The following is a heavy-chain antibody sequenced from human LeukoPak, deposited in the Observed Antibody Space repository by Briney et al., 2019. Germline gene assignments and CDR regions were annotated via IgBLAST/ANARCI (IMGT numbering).Heavy chain of an antibody. V-gene: IGHV3-23*01. CDR2: ISGSGGST. J-gene: IGHJ4*02. CDR3: AKESPTFDY. Sequence: GGSLRLSCAASGFAFTSNAMSWVRQAPGKGLEWVSVISGSGGSTHYADSVKGRFTISRDNSKNTLYLQMNSLRAEDTAIYYCAKESPTFDYWGQGTLVAVSS. CDR1: GFAFTSNA.